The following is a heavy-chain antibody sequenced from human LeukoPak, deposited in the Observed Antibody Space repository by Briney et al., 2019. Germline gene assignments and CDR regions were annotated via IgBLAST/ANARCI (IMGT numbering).Heavy chain of an antibody. CDR1: GGSISSYY. V-gene: IGHV4-59*01. CDR3: ARAWATDYFDY. CDR2: IYYSGTI. J-gene: IGHJ4*02. Sequence: PSETLSLTCTVSGGSISSYYWSWIRQPPGKGLEWIGYIYYSGTINYNPSLMSRVTILVDTSKNQFSLKLSSVTAADTAVYYCARAWATDYFDYWGQGTLVTVSS.